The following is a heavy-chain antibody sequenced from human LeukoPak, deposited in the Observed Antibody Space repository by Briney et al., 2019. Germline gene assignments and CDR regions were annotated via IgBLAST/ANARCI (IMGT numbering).Heavy chain of an antibody. CDR2: IYYSGST. CDR1: GGSISSYY. J-gene: IGHJ4*02. V-gene: IGHV4-59*01. D-gene: IGHD5-12*01. CDR3: ARYGGYDYTFDY. Sequence: SETLSLTCTVSGGSISSYYWSWIRQPPGKGLEWIGYIYYSGSTNYNPSLRSRVTISVDTSKNQFSLKLSSVTAADTAVYYCARYGGYDYTFDYWGQGTLVTVSS.